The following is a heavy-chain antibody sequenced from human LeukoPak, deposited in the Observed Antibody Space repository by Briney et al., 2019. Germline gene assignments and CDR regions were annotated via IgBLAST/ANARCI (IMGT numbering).Heavy chain of an antibody. D-gene: IGHD3-10*01. Sequence: PSETLSLTCAVYGGSFSGYYWSWIRQPPGKRLEWIGEINHSGSTNYNPSLKSRVTISVDTSKNQFSLKLSSVTAADTAVYYCATAVRVYYGSGSPTFDYWGQGTLVTVSS. J-gene: IGHJ4*02. V-gene: IGHV4-34*01. CDR2: INHSGST. CDR1: GGSFSGYY. CDR3: ATAVRVYYGSGSPTFDY.